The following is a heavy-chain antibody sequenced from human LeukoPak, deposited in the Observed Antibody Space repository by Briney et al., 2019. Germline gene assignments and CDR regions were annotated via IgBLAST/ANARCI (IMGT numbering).Heavy chain of an antibody. V-gene: IGHV4-34*01. CDR1: GGSISSYY. J-gene: IGHJ5*02. CDR3: ARAVRYYYGSGSYYNGGAWFDP. CDR2: INHSGST. Sequence: SETLSLTCTVSGGSISSYYWSWIRQPPGKGLEWIGEINHSGSTNYNPSLKSRVTISVDTSKNQFSLKLSSVTAADTAVYYCARAVRYYYGSGSYYNGGAWFDPWGQGTLVTVSS. D-gene: IGHD3-10*01.